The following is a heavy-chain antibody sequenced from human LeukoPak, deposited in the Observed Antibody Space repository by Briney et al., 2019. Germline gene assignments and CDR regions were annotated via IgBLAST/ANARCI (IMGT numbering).Heavy chain of an antibody. CDR2: INHSGST. V-gene: IGHV4-34*01. CDR1: GGSFSGYY. CDR3: ARQGRESPNSYYGMDV. J-gene: IGHJ6*02. D-gene: IGHD3-10*01. Sequence: SETLSLTCAVYGGSFSGYYWSWIRQPPGKGLEWIGEINHSGSTNYNPSLKSRVTISVDTSKNQFSLKLSSVTAADTAVYYCARQGRESPNSYYGMDVWGQGTTVTVSS.